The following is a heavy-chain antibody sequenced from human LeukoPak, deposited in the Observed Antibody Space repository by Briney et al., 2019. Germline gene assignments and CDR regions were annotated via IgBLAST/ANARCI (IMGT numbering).Heavy chain of an antibody. CDR1: GGSISSSNYY. CDR2: IYYSGTT. CDR3: AKTYGSGSPTYYFDY. Sequence: PSETLSLTCTVSGGSISSSNYYWGWVRQPPGKGLEWIGSIYYSGTTYYNPSLQSRLTISVDTSKNQFSLKLSPVTAADTAAYYCAKTYGSGSPTYYFDYWGQGTLVTVSS. J-gene: IGHJ4*02. V-gene: IGHV4-39*01. D-gene: IGHD3-10*01.